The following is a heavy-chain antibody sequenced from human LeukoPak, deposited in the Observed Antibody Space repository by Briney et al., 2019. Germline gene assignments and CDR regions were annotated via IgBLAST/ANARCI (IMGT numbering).Heavy chain of an antibody. J-gene: IGHJ3*02. D-gene: IGHD6-19*01. CDR1: GFTFSGSA. CDR2: IRSKANSYAT. V-gene: IGHV3-73*01. CDR3: TRPRIAVAANDAFDI. Sequence: GGSLRLSCAASGFTFSGSAMHWVRQASGKGLEWVGRIRSKANSYATAYAASVKGRFTISRDDSKNTAYLQMNSLKTEDTAVYYCTRPRIAVAANDAFDIWGQGTMVTVSS.